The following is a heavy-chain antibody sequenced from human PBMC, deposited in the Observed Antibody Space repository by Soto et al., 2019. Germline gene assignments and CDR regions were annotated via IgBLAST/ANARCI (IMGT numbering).Heavy chain of an antibody. J-gene: IGHJ4*02. D-gene: IGHD3-16*02. CDR2: ITGGGGTR. V-gene: IGHV3-23*01. CDR3: AKDKGYNYDSGSYRSLES. Sequence: PGGSLRLSCAASGFTFTSHAMHWVRQAPGKGLEWLSAITGGGGTRYADSVKGRFTMSRDNSKNILYLQMDSLRGDDTGVYYCAKDKGYNYDSGSYRSLESWGQGALVTVSS. CDR1: GFTFTSHA.